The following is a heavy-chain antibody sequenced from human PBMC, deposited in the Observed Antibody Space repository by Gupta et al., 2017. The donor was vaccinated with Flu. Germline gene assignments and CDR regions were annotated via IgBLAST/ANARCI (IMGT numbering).Heavy chain of an antibody. CDR2: IIPVFGPT. D-gene: IGHD2-15*01. CDR1: GVTFSTYA. Sequence: QVQLVQSGAEVKKPGSLVKVSCKASGVTFSTYAINWVRQAPGQGLEWMGGIIPVFGPTNYAQKFQGRVTITADESTSTAYMVISSLRSEDTAVYYFGRKGGGHCSGGSCYSFDFWGQGTLVTVSS. V-gene: IGHV1-69*01. J-gene: IGHJ4*02. CDR3: GRKGGGHCSGGSCYSFDF.